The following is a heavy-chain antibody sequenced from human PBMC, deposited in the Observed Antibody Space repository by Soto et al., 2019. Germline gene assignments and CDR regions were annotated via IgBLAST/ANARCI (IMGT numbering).Heavy chain of an antibody. V-gene: IGHV4-31*03. CDR3: ARGDILTGYRDY. J-gene: IGHJ4*02. CDR1: GGSISSGGYY. D-gene: IGHD3-9*01. CDR2: IYYSGST. Sequence: SETLSLTCTVSGGSISSGGYYWSWIRQHPGKGLEWIGYIYYSGSTYYNPSLKSRVTISVDTSKNQFSLKLSSVTAADTAVYYCARGDILTGYRDYWGQGTLVTVSS.